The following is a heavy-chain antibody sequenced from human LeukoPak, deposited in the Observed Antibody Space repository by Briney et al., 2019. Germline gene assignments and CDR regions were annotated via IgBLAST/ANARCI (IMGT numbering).Heavy chain of an antibody. CDR2: ISAYNGNT. J-gene: IGHJ4*02. CDR3: ASMEVVGASFDY. CDR1: GYTFTSYG. V-gene: IGHV1-18*01. D-gene: IGHD1-26*01. Sequence: ASVKVCCKASGYTFTSYGISWVRHGPGQGLEWIGWISAYNGNTNYAQTLKGRVTMTTDTSTSTAYMELRSLRSDDTAVYYCASMEVVGASFDYWGQGSLVTVSS.